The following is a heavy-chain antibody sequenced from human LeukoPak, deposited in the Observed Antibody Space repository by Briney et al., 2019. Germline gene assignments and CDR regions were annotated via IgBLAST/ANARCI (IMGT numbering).Heavy chain of an antibody. CDR1: GGSVSSNSYY. CDR3: ARHRGLGSGWYRTYYYMDV. Sequence: SETLSLTCSVSGGSVSSNSYYWAWIRQPPGKGLEWIGSIYYSGSTNYNPSLKSRVTISVDTSKNQFSLKLSSVTAADTAVYYCARHRGLGSGWYRTYYYMDVWGKGTTVTISS. V-gene: IGHV4-39*01. D-gene: IGHD6-19*01. J-gene: IGHJ6*03. CDR2: IYYSGST.